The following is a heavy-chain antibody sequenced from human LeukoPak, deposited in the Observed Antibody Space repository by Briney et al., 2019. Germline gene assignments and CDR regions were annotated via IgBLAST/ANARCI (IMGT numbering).Heavy chain of an antibody. V-gene: IGHV3-21*01. D-gene: IGHD2-2*01. CDR2: ISSSSSYI. J-gene: IGHJ4*02. CDR3: AKDQGHNPYCSSTSCYVDY. CDR1: GFTFSSYS. Sequence: GGSLRLSCAASGFTFSSYSMNWVRQAPGKGLEWVSSISSSSSYIYYADSVKGRFTISRDNAKNSLYLQMNSLRAEDTAVYYCAKDQGHNPYCSSTSCYVDYWGQGTLVTVSS.